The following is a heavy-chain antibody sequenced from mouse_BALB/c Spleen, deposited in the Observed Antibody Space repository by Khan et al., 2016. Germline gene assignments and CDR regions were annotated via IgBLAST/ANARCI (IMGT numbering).Heavy chain of an antibody. CDR2: IDPANGNT. CDR3: ARTVVAPYYAMDY. V-gene: IGHV14-3*02. Sequence: VQLQQPGAELVKPGASVKLSCIASGSNIKDTYMHWVKQRPEQGLEWIGRIDPANGNTKYDPKFQGKATITADTSSNTAYLQLSSLTSEDTAVYYWARTVVAPYYAMDYWGQGTSVTVSS. D-gene: IGHD1-1*01. CDR1: GSNIKDTY. J-gene: IGHJ4*01.